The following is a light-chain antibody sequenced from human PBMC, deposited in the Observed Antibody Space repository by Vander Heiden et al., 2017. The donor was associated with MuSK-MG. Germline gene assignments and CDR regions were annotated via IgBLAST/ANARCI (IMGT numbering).Light chain of an antibody. J-gene: IGKJ2*01. V-gene: IGKV4-1*01. CDR3: HQDDSTPYT. Sequence: DIVMTQSPDSLVVSLGERATINCKSSQSVLYSSNNKNYLAWYQQKPGQPPKLLIYWASSRESGVPDRFRGSGSGTDFTLTISSLQAEDVAVYYCHQDDSTPYTFGQGTKLEIK. CDR1: QSVLYSSNNKNY. CDR2: WAS.